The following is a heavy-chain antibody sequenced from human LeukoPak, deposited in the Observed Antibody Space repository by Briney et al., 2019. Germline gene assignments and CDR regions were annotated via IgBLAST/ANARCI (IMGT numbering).Heavy chain of an antibody. J-gene: IGHJ6*03. V-gene: IGHV3-23*01. CDR3: AKDLVAARHYYYYMDV. CDR2: ISGSGGST. D-gene: IGHD6-6*01. Sequence: GGSLRLYCAASGFTFSSYAMSWVRQAPGKGLEWVSAISGSGGSTYYADSVKGRFTISRDNSKNTLYLQMNSLRAEDTAVYYCAKDLVAARHYYYYMDVWGKGTTVTVSS. CDR1: GFTFSSYA.